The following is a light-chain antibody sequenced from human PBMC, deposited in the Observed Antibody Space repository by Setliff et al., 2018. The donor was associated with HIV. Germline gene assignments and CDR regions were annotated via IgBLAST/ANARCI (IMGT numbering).Light chain of an antibody. CDR2: EVN. J-gene: IGLJ1*01. CDR1: SSDIGRYNY. V-gene: IGLV2-8*01. Sequence: QSVLAQPPSASGSPGQSVTISCTGTSSDIGRYNYISWYQQHPGKAPKLMIYEVNKRPSGVPDRFSGSKSGNMASLTVSGLQAEVEADYYCTSYTGSNSFALYVFGSGTKVTVL. CDR3: TSYTGSNSFALYV.